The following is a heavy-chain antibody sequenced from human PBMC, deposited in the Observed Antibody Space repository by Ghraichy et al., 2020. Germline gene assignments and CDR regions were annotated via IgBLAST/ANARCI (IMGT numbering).Heavy chain of an antibody. J-gene: IGHJ4*02. V-gene: IGHV4-34*01. D-gene: IGHD3-16*02. CDR3: ARGPCMVGFIVPRPFDF. CDR2: INQSGGA. CDR1: GGSFNDFY. Sequence: SETLSLTCAVSGGSFNDFYWSWIRQSPGKGLEWIGEINQSGGATYNPSLKSRVTMSVDTSKTQFSLNLSSVTAADTAIYYCARGPCMVGFIVPRPFDFWGQGTLVTVSS.